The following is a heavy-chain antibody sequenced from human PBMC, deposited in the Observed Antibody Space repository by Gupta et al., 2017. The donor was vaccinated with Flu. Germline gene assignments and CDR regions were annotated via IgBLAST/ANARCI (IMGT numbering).Heavy chain of an antibody. CDR3: AKLTGVGGWSFDY. CDR1: FSSYA. CDR2: IDKSAAST. J-gene: IGHJ4*02. V-gene: IGHV3-23*01. D-gene: IGHD6-19*01. Sequence: FSSYAMSWVRQAPGKGLEWVSAIDKSAASTYYAYSVKGRFTISRDNSKNTVFLQMNSLRAEDTAVYYCAKLTGVGGWSFDYWGQGTLVTVSS.